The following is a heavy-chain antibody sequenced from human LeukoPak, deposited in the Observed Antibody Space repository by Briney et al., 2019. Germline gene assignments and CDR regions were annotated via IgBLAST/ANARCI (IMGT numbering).Heavy chain of an antibody. J-gene: IGHJ4*02. CDR2: IYSGGST. Sequence: GESLRLSCAASGFAVCSNYMSWVRQAPGKGLEWVSVIYSGGSTYYADSVKGRFTISRDNSKNTLYLQMNSLRAEDTAVYYCARESYNSGIDYWGQGTLVTVSS. CDR3: ARESYNSGIDY. CDR1: GFAVCSNY. V-gene: IGHV3-53*01. D-gene: IGHD6-19*01.